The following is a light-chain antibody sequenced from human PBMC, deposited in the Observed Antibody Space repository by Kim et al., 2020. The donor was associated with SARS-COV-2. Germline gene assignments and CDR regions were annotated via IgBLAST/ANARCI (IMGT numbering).Light chain of an antibody. Sequence: SAYVGDRVTITCRASQSIKNALAWYQQKPGRAPKLLIYDASSLESGVPSRFSGSGSGAEFTLTISSLQPEDSSTYYCQQYNRYCTFGGGTKVDIK. CDR1: QSIKNA. V-gene: IGKV1-5*01. CDR3: QQYNRYCT. J-gene: IGKJ4*01. CDR2: DAS.